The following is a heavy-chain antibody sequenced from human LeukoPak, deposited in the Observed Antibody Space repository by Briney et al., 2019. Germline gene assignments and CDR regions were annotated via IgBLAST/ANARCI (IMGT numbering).Heavy chain of an antibody. V-gene: IGHV4-34*01. CDR1: GGSFSDSY. Sequence: SETLSLTCAVYGGSFSDSYWSWIRQPPGKGLEWIGEINHSGSTNYNPSLKSRVTISVDTSKNQFSLKLSSVTAADTAVYYCARVRVTIFGVVINYYYGMDVWGQGTTVTVSS. J-gene: IGHJ6*02. D-gene: IGHD3-3*01. CDR3: ARVRVTIFGVVINYYYGMDV. CDR2: INHSGST.